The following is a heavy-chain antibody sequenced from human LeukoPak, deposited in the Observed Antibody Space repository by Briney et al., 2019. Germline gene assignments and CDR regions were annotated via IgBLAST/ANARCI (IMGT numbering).Heavy chain of an antibody. CDR2: RNPADSDT. J-gene: IGHJ2*01. Sequence: GESLKISCKGSGYTFTSYWIGWVRQTPGKGLEWMGLRNPADSDTRYSPSFQGQVTISVDKSISTAYLEWSSLKASDTAMYYCARETSSYDSSGYYGLWYFDLWGRGTLVTVSS. CDR1: GYTFTSYW. D-gene: IGHD3-22*01. V-gene: IGHV5-51*01. CDR3: ARETSSYDSSGYYGLWYFDL.